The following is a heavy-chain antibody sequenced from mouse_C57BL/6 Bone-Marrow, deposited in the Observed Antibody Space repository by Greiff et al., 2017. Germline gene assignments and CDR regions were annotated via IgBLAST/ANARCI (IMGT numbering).Heavy chain of an antibody. J-gene: IGHJ2*01. V-gene: IGHV14-4*01. D-gene: IGHD2-3*01. CDR2: IDPEIGDT. CDR1: GFNIKDDY. Sequence: EVQLQESGAELVRPGASVKLSCTASGFNIKDDYIHWVKQRPEQGLEWIGWIDPEIGDTAYASKFQGKATITSDTSSNTAYLQLSSLTSEDTAVYYCSSFDGNYFDCWGQGTPLTVAS. CDR3: SSFDGNYFDC.